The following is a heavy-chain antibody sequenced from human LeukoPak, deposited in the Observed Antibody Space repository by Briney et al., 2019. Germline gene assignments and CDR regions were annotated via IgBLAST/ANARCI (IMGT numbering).Heavy chain of an antibody. CDR1: GFTFSSYS. CDR2: ISTSSSYI. Sequence: GGSLRLSCAASGFTFSSYSMNWVRQAPGKGLEWVSSISTSSSYIYYADSVKGRFTISRDNAKNSVYLHMDSLRAEDTAVYYCARAGGYCSSTSCYDPFDYWGQGTLVTVSS. J-gene: IGHJ4*02. CDR3: ARAGGYCSSTSCYDPFDY. V-gene: IGHV3-21*01. D-gene: IGHD2-2*01.